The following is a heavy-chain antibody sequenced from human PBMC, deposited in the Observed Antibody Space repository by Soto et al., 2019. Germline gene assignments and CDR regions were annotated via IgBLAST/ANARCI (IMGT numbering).Heavy chain of an antibody. Sequence: EVQLVESGGGLVQPGGSLRLSCAASGFTFSSYWMHWVRQAPGKGLVWVSRINSDGSSTSYADSVKGRFTISRDNAKNTLYLQMNSLRAEDTAVYYCARGLYYGSGSYYMVYWGQGTLVTVSS. V-gene: IGHV3-74*01. J-gene: IGHJ4*02. CDR3: ARGLYYGSGSYYMVY. D-gene: IGHD3-10*01. CDR2: INSDGSST. CDR1: GFTFSSYW.